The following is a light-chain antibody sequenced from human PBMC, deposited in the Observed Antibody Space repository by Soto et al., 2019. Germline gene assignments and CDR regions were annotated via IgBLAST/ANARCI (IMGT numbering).Light chain of an antibody. J-gene: IGLJ1*01. Sequence: QSALTQPPSASGSPGQSVTISCTGTSSDDGGYNYVSWYQQHPGKAPKLMIYEVSKRPSGVPDRFSGSKSGNTASLTVSGLQAEDEADYYCSSYAGRNNLVFGTGTKVTVL. V-gene: IGLV2-8*01. CDR1: SSDDGGYNY. CDR2: EVS. CDR3: SSYAGRNNLV.